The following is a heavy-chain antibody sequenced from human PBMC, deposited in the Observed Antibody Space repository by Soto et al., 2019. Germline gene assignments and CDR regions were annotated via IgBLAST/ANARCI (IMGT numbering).Heavy chain of an antibody. D-gene: IGHD6-13*01. Sequence: HPGGSLRLSCAASGFTFSNYAMHWVRQAPGKGLEWVAVISYDGNNKYYADSVKGRFAISRDNSKNTLYLQMNSLRVEDTAVYYCARVVDSSSRPLDYWVQGTLVTVSS. V-gene: IGHV3-30*09. J-gene: IGHJ4*02. CDR3: ARVVDSSSRPLDY. CDR1: GFTFSNYA. CDR2: ISYDGNNK.